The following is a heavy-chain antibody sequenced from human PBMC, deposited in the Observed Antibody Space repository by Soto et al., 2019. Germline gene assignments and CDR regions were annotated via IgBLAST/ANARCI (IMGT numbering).Heavy chain of an antibody. CDR3: ARNSYIYGDDDSYYFDY. D-gene: IGHD5-12*01. J-gene: IGHJ4*02. V-gene: IGHV1-3*01. CDR2: INPGNGDT. Sequence: ASVKVSCKASGYTFTRYAVHWVRQAPGQRPEWMGWINPGNGDTKYSEKLQGRVTFTRDTSATTIYMELSSLRSEDTALYYCARNSYIYGDDDSYYFDYWGQGTPVTVSS. CDR1: GYTFTRYA.